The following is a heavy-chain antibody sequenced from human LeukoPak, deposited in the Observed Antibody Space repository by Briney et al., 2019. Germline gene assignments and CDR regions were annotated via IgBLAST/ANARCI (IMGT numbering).Heavy chain of an antibody. V-gene: IGHV4-4*02. D-gene: IGHD6-19*01. CDR2: GDYSGGT. J-gene: IGHJ4*02. Sequence: GSLRLSCAASGFTFSSYAMSWVRQPPGKGLEWIASGDYSGGTYYNPSLESRVAISTDMSKNQFSLKLTSVTGADTAVYYCAEERGEEYSSGWYKTNFFDNWGQGIRVTVSS. CDR3: AEERGEEYSSGWYKTNFFDN. CDR1: GFTFSSYA.